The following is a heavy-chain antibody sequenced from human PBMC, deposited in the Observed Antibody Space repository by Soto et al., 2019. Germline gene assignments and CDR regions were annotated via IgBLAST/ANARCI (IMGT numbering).Heavy chain of an antibody. D-gene: IGHD1-26*01. CDR3: VRLIGNSWLDF. J-gene: IGHJ5*01. CDR2: TYYRSKWYN. Sequence: PSQDPLTTCAISGDSVSSSSVTWNWIRQSPSRGLEWLGRTYYRSKWYNDYAESVKSRITINPDTSKNQFSLHLNSVTPEDTAVYYCVRLIGNSWLDFWGQGTLVTVS. V-gene: IGHV6-1*01. CDR1: GDSVSSSSVT.